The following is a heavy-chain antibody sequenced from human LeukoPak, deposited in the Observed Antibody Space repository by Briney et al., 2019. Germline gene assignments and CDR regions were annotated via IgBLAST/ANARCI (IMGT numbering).Heavy chain of an antibody. CDR1: GFTFSSYW. CDR2: IKQDGSEK. Sequence: GGSLRLSCAASGFTFSSYWMSWVRQAPGKGLEWVANIKQDGSEKYYVDSVKGRFTISRDNAKNSLYLQMNSLRAEGTAVYYCARERWGDYYDSSGYLDYWGQGTLVTVSS. V-gene: IGHV3-7*01. CDR3: ARERWGDYYDSSGYLDY. J-gene: IGHJ4*02. D-gene: IGHD3-22*01.